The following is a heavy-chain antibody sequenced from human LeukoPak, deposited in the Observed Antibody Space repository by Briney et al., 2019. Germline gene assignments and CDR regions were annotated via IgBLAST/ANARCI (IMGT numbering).Heavy chain of an antibody. D-gene: IGHD2-21*01. CDR3: ARAPQRSYQHNWFDP. Sequence: PSETLSLTCTVSGYSISSGYYWGWIRQPPGKGLEWIGSIYHSGSTYYNPSLKSRVTISVDTSKNQFSLKLSSVTAADTAVYYCARAPQRSYQHNWFDPWGQGTLVTVSS. CDR1: GYSISSGYY. CDR2: IYHSGST. V-gene: IGHV4-38-2*02. J-gene: IGHJ5*02.